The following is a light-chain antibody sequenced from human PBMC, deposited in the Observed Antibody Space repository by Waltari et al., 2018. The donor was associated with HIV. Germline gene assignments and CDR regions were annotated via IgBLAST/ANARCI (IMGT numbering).Light chain of an antibody. CDR3: QQYHTFPLT. CDR2: SAS. V-gene: IGKV1-5*03. Sequence: DVQMSQSLSALSASVGDRVAITCRTSQDINTWLAWYQQKPGKAPELLIYSASTLESGVPSRFSGSGSGTEFTLTINNLQPDDFATFFCQQYHTFPLTFGGGTKVE. CDR1: QDINTW. J-gene: IGKJ4*01.